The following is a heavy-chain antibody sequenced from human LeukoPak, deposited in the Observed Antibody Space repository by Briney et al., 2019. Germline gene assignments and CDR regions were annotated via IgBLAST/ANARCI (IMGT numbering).Heavy chain of an antibody. V-gene: IGHV4-61*02. CDR2: ISSSGST. Sequence: SQTLSLTCTVSGDSISSGDYYWSWIRQPAGKGLEWIGRISSSGSTNYNPSLKSRVTISVDTSKNQFSLKLSSVTAADTAVYYCARVYYSNSYDYWYFDLWGRGNLVTVSS. CDR3: ARVYYSNSYDYWYFDL. J-gene: IGHJ2*01. D-gene: IGHD6-13*01. CDR1: GDSISSGDYY.